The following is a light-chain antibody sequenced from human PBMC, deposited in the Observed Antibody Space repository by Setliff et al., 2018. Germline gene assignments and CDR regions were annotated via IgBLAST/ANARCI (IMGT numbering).Light chain of an antibody. Sequence: QSALTQPPSASGTPGQRVTISCSGSSSNIGSNYVYWYQQLPGTAPKLLIYSNNQRPSGVPDRFSGSKSGTSASLAISGLQSEDEADYYCAAWDDSLNGPVFGTGTKGTVL. CDR1: SSNIGSNY. CDR3: AAWDDSLNGPV. CDR2: SNN. J-gene: IGLJ1*01. V-gene: IGLV1-44*01.